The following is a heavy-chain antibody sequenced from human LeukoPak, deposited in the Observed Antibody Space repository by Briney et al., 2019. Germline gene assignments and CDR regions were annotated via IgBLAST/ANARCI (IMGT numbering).Heavy chain of an antibody. Sequence: GASVKVSCKASGYTFTSYYMHWVRQAPGQGLEWMGIINPSGGSTSYAQRFQSRVTMTRDTSTSTAYMKLSSLRSEDTAVYYCARDQLVGATHAFDIWGQGTMVTVSS. J-gene: IGHJ3*02. CDR1: GYTFTSYY. V-gene: IGHV1-46*01. CDR3: ARDQLVGATHAFDI. CDR2: INPSGGST. D-gene: IGHD1-26*01.